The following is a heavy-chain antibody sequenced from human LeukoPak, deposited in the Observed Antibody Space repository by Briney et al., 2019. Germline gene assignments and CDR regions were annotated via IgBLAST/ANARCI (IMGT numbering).Heavy chain of an antibody. Sequence: ASVKVSCKVSGYTLTELSMHWVRQAPGKGLEWMGGFDPEDGETIYAQKFQGRVTMTEDTSTDTAYMELSSLRSEDTAVYYCATDEEGSGGLDYWGQGTLVTVSS. J-gene: IGHJ4*02. V-gene: IGHV1-24*01. CDR1: GYTLTELS. CDR3: ATDEEGSGGLDY. D-gene: IGHD3-10*01. CDR2: FDPEDGET.